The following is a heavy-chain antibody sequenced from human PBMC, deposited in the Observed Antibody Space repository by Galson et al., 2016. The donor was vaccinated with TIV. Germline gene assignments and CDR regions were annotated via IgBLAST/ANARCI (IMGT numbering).Heavy chain of an antibody. J-gene: IGHJ4*02. V-gene: IGHV4-59*01. CDR1: GGSISSYF. Sequence: SETLSLTCTVSGGSISSYFWSWIRQPPGKGLEWIGNIYYTGTTNSNPSLKSRVTISGDISKNQFSLKLRSVTAADTAVYYCARDNANFPRALDYWGQGTPVTVSS. CDR3: ARDNANFPRALDY. D-gene: IGHD2-8*01. CDR2: IYYTGTT.